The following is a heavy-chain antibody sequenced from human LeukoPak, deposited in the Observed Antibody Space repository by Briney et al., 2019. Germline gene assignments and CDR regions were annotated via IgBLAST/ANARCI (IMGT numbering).Heavy chain of an antibody. Sequence: GGSLRLSCAASGFTFSSYAVHWVRQAPGKGLEWVAVISYDGSNKYYADSVKGRFTFSRDNSKNTLYLQMNSLRAEDTAVYYCAKDLRFDYYGSDVWGKGTTVTVSS. V-gene: IGHV3-30*04. CDR1: GFTFSSYA. J-gene: IGHJ6*04. CDR2: ISYDGSNK. CDR3: AKDLRFDYYGSDV. D-gene: IGHD3-16*01.